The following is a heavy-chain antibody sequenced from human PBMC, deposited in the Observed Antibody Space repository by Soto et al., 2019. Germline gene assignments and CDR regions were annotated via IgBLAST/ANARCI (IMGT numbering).Heavy chain of an antibody. D-gene: IGHD3-22*01. Sequence: SETLSLTCTVSGASISTYYWTWIRQPPGKGLEWIGSIYYSGSTNYNPSLRSRVTISVDTSENKFSLNLSSVTAADTAVYYCARGVPYYYDSRWGNWFDSWGQGTLVTVSS. CDR2: IYYSGST. J-gene: IGHJ5*01. V-gene: IGHV4-59*01. CDR3: ARGVPYYYDSRWGNWFDS. CDR1: GASISTYY.